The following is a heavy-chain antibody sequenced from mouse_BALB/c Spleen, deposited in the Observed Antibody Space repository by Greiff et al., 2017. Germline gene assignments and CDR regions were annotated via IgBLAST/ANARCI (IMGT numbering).Heavy chain of an antibody. CDR3: TRDYYGNYFDY. J-gene: IGHJ2*01. Sequence: QVQLQQSGAELVRPGASVTLSCKASGYTFTDYEMHWVKQTPVHGLEWIGAIDPETGGTAYNQKFKGKATLTADKSSSTAYMELRSLTSEDSAVYYCTRDYYGNYFDYWGQGTTLTVSS. CDR2: IDPETGGT. D-gene: IGHD2-1*01. V-gene: IGHV1-15*01. CDR1: GYTFTDYE.